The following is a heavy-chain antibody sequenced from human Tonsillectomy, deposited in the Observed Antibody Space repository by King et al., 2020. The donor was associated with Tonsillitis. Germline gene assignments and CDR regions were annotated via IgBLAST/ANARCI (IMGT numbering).Heavy chain of an antibody. CDR1: GFSLFTSGVG. J-gene: IGHJ5*02. Sequence: ITLKESGPTVVKPTQTLTLTCTFSGFSLFTSGVGVGWIRQPPGKALEWLALIYWNDDKRYSPSLKSRLTITKDTSKNQVVLTLTNMDPVDTATYYCAQRPRDLGFGDFLSKQNWSNPWAKGPLATVSS. V-gene: IGHV2-5*01. D-gene: IGHD3-10*01. CDR2: IYWNDDK. CDR3: AQRPRDLGFGDFLSKQNWSNP.